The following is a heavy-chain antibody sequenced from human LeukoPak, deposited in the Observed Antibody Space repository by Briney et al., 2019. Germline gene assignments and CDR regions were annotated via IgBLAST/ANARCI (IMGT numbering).Heavy chain of an antibody. J-gene: IGHJ4*02. CDR2: IKSKTDGGTT. D-gene: IGHD6-13*01. Sequence: PGGSLRLSCAASGFTFSNAWMSWVRQAPGKGLEWVGRIKSKTDGGTTDYAAPVKGRFTISRDNSKNTLYLQMNSLRAEDTAVYYCAKEGQQLDVDYWGQGTLVTVSS. CDR3: AKEGQQLDVDY. V-gene: IGHV3-15*01. CDR1: GFTFSNAW.